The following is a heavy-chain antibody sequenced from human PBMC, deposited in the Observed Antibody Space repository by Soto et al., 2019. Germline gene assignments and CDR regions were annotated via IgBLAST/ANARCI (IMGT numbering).Heavy chain of an antibody. D-gene: IGHD3-3*01. V-gene: IGHV1-46*01. CDR2: INPSGGST. Sequence: ASVKVACKASGYTFPSYGISWVRQAPGQGLEWMGIINPSGGSTSYAQKFQGRVTMTRDTSTSIVYMELSSLRSEDTAVYYCARYAGGVWGGSGMDVWGQGTTVTVSS. J-gene: IGHJ6*02. CDR3: ARYAGGVWGGSGMDV. CDR1: GYTFPSYG.